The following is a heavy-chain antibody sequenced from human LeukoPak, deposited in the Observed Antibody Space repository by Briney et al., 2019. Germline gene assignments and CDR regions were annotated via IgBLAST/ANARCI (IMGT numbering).Heavy chain of an antibody. D-gene: IGHD1-26*01. J-gene: IGHJ4*02. CDR1: GIAVSGNY. Sequence: PGGSLRLSCAASGIAVSGNYMSWVSQTPGKGMEWVSFISINTNTFYADSVRARFTISRDTSKNTLLLQMNSLRDEDSAIYYCAIAQTWDGLFESWGQGTLVTVSS. CDR3: AIAQTWDGLFES. V-gene: IGHV3-53*01. CDR2: ISINTNT.